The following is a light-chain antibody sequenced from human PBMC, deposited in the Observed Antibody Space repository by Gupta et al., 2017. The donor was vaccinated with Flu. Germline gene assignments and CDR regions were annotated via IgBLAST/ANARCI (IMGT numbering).Light chain of an antibody. V-gene: IGLV2-18*02. CDR2: EVN. Sequence: HSALTQPASVSGSPGQSITIACTGTSSDVGSYNRVSWYQQPPGTAPKPLISEVNIRPSGVPDRFSGSKSGNTASLTISGLQAEDEADYYCSSFTSSNTWVFGGGTKLTGL. J-gene: IGLJ3*02. CDR1: SSDVGSYNR. CDR3: SSFTSSNTWV.